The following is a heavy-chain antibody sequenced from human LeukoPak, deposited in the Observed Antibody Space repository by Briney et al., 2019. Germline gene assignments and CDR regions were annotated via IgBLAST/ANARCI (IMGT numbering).Heavy chain of an antibody. CDR1: GFTSSNYW. V-gene: IGHV3-74*01. Sequence: PGGSLRLSCAASGFTSSNYWMHWVRQAPAKGLVWVSRINRDGSSTNYADSVRGRFTISRDNAKNTLYLQMNSLRAEDTAVYYCARLYCGGDCYSGRFDYWGQGTLVTVSS. CDR3: ARLYCGGDCYSGRFDY. D-gene: IGHD2-21*02. CDR2: INRDGSST. J-gene: IGHJ4*02.